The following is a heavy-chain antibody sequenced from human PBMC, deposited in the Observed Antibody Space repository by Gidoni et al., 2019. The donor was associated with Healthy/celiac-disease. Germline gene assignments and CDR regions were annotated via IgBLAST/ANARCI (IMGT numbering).Heavy chain of an antibody. V-gene: IGHV3-11*06. D-gene: IGHD5-18*01. J-gene: IGHJ4*02. Sequence: QVQLVESGGGLVKPGGSLRLSCAASGFTFSDYYMSWIRQAPGKGLEWVSYISSSSSYTNYADSVKGRFTISRDNAKNSLYLQMNSLRAEDTAVYYCARAPVDTAHVDYWGQGTLVTVSS. CDR3: ARAPVDTAHVDY. CDR2: ISSSSSYT. CDR1: GFTFSDYY.